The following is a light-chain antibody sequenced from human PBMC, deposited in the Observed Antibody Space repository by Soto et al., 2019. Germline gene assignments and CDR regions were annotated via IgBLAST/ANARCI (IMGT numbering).Light chain of an antibody. CDR3: NSYTSSTTWV. J-gene: IGLJ3*02. CDR2: EVS. V-gene: IGLV2-14*01. Sequence: QSALTQPASVSGSPGQSITISCTGTSSDVGGYNYVSWYQQHPGKAPKLIIYEVSTRPSGISNRFSASKSGNTASLTISGLQAEDEADYYCNSYTSSTTWVFGGGTKLTVL. CDR1: SSDVGGYNY.